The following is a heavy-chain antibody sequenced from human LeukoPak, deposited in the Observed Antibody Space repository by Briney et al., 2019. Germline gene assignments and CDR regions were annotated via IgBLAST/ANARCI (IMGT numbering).Heavy chain of an antibody. CDR3: ARAPSPASYGMDV. CDR1: GYTFRSFD. CDR2: MNPNSGNT. J-gene: IGHJ6*02. D-gene: IGHD1-14*01. Sequence: ASVKVSCKASGYTFRSFDANWVRQATGQGLEWMSWMNPNSGNTGYAQDFQGRVTMTTTTFINTTYMEVSGLTSDDTAVNYCARAPSPASYGMDVWGQGTTVTVSS. V-gene: IGHV1-8*01.